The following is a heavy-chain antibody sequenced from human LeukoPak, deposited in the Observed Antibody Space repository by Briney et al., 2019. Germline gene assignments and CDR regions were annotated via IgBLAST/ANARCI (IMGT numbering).Heavy chain of an antibody. CDR3: ARVWYQLLAGWFDP. J-gene: IGHJ5*02. D-gene: IGHD2-2*01. CDR2: IYYSGST. V-gene: IGHV4-30-4*08. CDR1: GGSISSGDYY. Sequence: PSETLSLTCTVSGGSISSGDYYWSWIRQPPGKGLEWIGYIYYSGSTYYNPSLKSRVTISVDTSKNQFSLKLSSVTAADTAVYYCARVWYQLLAGWFDPWGQGILVTVSS.